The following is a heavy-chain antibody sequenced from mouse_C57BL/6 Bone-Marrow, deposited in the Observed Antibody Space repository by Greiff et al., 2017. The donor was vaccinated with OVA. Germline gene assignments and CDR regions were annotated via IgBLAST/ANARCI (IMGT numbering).Heavy chain of an antibody. D-gene: IGHD3-2*02. CDR3: ARRDSSGSGYYFDY. V-gene: IGHV1-42*01. J-gene: IGHJ2*01. CDR2: INPSTGGT. Sequence: VQLQQSGPELVKPGASVKISCKASGYSFTGYYMNWVKQSPEKSLEWIGEINPSTGGTTYNQKFKAKATLTVDKSSSTAYMQLKSLTSEDSAVYYCARRDSSGSGYYFDYWGQGTTLTVSS. CDR1: GYSFTGYY.